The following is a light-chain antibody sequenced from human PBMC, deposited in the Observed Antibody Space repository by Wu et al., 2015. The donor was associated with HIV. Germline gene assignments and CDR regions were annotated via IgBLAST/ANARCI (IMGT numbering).Light chain of an antibody. CDR1: QAIRNS. CDR2: GTS. Sequence: DIQMTQSPSSLSASVGDKVTLTCRASQAIRNSVAWLQQRPGQAPKLLIFGTSNLQSGVPSRFSGSGSGTDFTLIISSLQPEDFAAYYCQQTYGTPFTFGQGTKLQI. J-gene: IGKJ2*01. CDR3: QQTYGTPFT. V-gene: IGKV1-39*01.